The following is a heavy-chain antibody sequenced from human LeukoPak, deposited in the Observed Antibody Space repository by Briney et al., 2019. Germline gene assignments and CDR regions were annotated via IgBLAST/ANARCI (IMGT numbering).Heavy chain of an antibody. CDR1: EFSFSNFN. Sequence: GGSLRLSCVGSEFSFSNFNMIWVRQAAGKGPEYITHISNTASATYYIDSVRGRFTISRDNARNSLYLQMDSLRAKDTAVYYCARERKYYYMDLWGKGTTVTVS. CDR3: ARERKYYYMDL. J-gene: IGHJ6*03. V-gene: IGHV3-48*01. CDR2: ISNTASAT. D-gene: IGHD2/OR15-2a*01.